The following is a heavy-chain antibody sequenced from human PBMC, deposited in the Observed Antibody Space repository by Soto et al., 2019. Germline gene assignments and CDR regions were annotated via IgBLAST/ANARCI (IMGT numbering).Heavy chain of an antibody. Sequence: EVQLVESGGGLVKPGGSLRLSCAASGFTFSSYSMNWVRQAPGKGLEWVSSISSSSSYIYYADSVKGRFTISRDNAKNSLYLQMNSLRAEDTAVYYCARGQYSYGGFDYWGQGTLVTVSS. CDR2: ISSSSSYI. CDR1: GFTFSSYS. D-gene: IGHD5-18*01. V-gene: IGHV3-21*01. CDR3: ARGQYSYGGFDY. J-gene: IGHJ4*02.